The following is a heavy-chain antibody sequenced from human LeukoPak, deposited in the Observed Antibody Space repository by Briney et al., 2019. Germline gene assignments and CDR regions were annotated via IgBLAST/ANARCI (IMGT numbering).Heavy chain of an antibody. CDR1: GYSFXXXX. CDR2: XXPGDSDT. V-gene: IGHV5-51*01. CDR3: ARRGDYYGSGSQSFDY. Sequence: GESLKISCQGSGYSFXXXXXXWVRQLPGKXXXXXXXXXPGDSDTRYSPSFQXXVAISADKSISTAYLQWSSLKASDTDMYYCARRGDYYGSGSQSFDYWGQGTLVTVSS. D-gene: IGHD3-10*01. J-gene: IGHJ4*02.